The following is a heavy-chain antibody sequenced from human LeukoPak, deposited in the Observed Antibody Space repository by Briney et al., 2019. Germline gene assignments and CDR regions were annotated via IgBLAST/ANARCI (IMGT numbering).Heavy chain of an antibody. V-gene: IGHV3-23*01. CDR2: ISGSGGST. D-gene: IGHD3-3*01. CDR3: AKEAGYYDFWSGFDNDAFDI. CDR1: GFTFSTCG. J-gene: IGHJ3*02. Sequence: GGSLRLSCVASGFTFSTCGMHWVRQAPGKGLEWVSAISGSGGSTYYADSMKGRFTISRDNSKNTLYLQMNSLRAEDTAVYYCAKEAGYYDFWSGFDNDAFDIWGQGTMVTVSS.